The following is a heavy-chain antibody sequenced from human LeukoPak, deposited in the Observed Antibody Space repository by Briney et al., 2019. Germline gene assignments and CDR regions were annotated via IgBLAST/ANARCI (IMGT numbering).Heavy chain of an antibody. CDR1: GYTFTGYY. CDR2: INPNSGGT. J-gene: IGHJ4*02. V-gene: IGHV1-2*02. CDR3: ARGTPSGWLGAVY. D-gene: IGHD6-19*01. Sequence: GASVKVSCKASGYTFTGYYMHWVRQAPGQGLEWMGWINPNSGGTNYAQKFQGRVTMTRDTSINTAYMELNSLTFEDTAVYYCARGTPSGWLGAVYWGQGTLVTVSS.